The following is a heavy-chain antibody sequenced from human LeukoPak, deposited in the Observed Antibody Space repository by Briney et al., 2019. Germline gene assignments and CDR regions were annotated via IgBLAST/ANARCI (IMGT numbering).Heavy chain of an antibody. D-gene: IGHD2-21*02. J-gene: IGHJ4*02. CDR1: GGSISGYY. Sequence: SETLSLTCTVSGGSISGYYLSWIRQPPGKGLEWIGNIHYSGSTNRSPSLKSRVTISVDTSKNQLSLKLSSVTAADTAVYYCARWWSCGGDCYFLDYWGQGTLVSVSS. V-gene: IGHV4-59*01. CDR3: ARWWSCGGDCYFLDY. CDR2: IHYSGST.